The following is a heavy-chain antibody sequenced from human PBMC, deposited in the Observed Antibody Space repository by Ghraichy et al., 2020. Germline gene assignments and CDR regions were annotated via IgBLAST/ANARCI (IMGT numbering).Heavy chain of an antibody. V-gene: IGHV4-59*01. J-gene: IGHJ6*02. CDR1: GASISGFY. D-gene: IGHD3-3*01. CDR2: IYYSGTT. Sequence: SETLSLTCTVSGASISGFYWSWIRQPPGRGLEWIGHIYYSGTTNYSPSLKSRLTLSVDRSQNLVSLRLSSMTSADTAVYYCARVPTMFGVAPWGMDIWGQGNTVTVS. CDR3: ARVPTMFGVAPWGMDI.